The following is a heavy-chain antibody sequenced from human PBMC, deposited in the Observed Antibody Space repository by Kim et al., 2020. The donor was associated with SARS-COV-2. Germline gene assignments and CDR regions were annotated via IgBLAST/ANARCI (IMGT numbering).Heavy chain of an antibody. CDR1: GGSISSSSYY. Sequence: SETLSLTCTVSGGSISSSSYYWGWIRQPPGKGLEWIGSIYYSGSTYYNPSLKSRVTISVDTSKNQFSLKLSSVTAADTAVYYCARLGDYYDSSGYLYWGQGTLVTVSS. V-gene: IGHV4-39*01. J-gene: IGHJ4*02. CDR2: IYYSGST. D-gene: IGHD3-22*01. CDR3: ARLGDYYDSSGYLY.